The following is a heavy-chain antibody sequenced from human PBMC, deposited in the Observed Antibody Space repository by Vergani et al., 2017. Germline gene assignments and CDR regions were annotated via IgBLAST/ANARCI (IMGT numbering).Heavy chain of an antibody. CDR1: GGSISSYY. D-gene: IGHD3-22*01. V-gene: IGHV4-59*01. CDR2: IYYSGST. CDR3: ARLISQGDSSGSDWG. J-gene: IGHJ4*02. Sequence: QVQLQESGPGLVKPSETLSLTCTVSGGSISSYYWSWIRQPPGKGLEWIGYIYYSGSTNYNPSLKSRVTISVDTSKNQFSLKLSSVTAADTAVYYCARLISQGDSSGSDWGWGQGTLVTVSS.